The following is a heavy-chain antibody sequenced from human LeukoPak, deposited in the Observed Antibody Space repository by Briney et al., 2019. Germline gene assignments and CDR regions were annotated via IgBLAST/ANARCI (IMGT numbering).Heavy chain of an antibody. D-gene: IGHD5/OR15-5a*01. J-gene: IGHJ4*01. CDR2: ISDTGGST. Sequence: GGPLRLSCAASGFTFSSYAMSGVRQAPGKGLEWVSTISDTGGSTHLANSVKGRFNLSRDNSKNSLYLQMNSLRAEDTAVYYCAKLVWASRKFDYWGHGTLVTVSS. V-gene: IGHV3-23*01. CDR1: GFTFSSYA. CDR3: AKLVWASRKFDY.